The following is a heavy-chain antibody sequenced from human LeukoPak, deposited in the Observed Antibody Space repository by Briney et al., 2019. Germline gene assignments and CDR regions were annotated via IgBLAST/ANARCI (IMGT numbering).Heavy chain of an antibody. V-gene: IGHV3-74*01. CDR3: ARAVYYSNYLGY. D-gene: IGHD3-10*01. J-gene: IGHJ4*01. CDR1: GFTFRSYW. Sequence: SGGSLRLSCAASGFTFRSYWMHWVRQAPGKGVGWVSRINSDGSSTNYADSVKGRFTISRDNAKNTLYLQMNSLRAEDTAMYYSARAVYYSNYLGYWGQGTLVTVSS. CDR2: INSDGSST.